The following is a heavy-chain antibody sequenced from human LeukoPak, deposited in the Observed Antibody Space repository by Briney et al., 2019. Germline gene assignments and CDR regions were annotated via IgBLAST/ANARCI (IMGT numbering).Heavy chain of an antibody. CDR3: ARVRGSSWPTYYFDY. CDR2: INPSGGST. CDR1: GYTFTSYY. V-gene: IGHV1-46*01. J-gene: IGHJ4*02. Sequence: ASVKVSCKASGYTFTSYYMQWMRQAPGQGLEWMGIINPSGGSTSYAQKFQGRVTMTRDTSTSTVYMELSSLRSEDTAVYYCARVRGSSWPTYYFDYWGQGALVTVSS. D-gene: IGHD6-13*01.